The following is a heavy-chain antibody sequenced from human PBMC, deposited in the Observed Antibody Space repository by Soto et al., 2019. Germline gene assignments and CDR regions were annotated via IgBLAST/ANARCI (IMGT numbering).Heavy chain of an antibody. Sequence: QVQLVQSGADVKKPGASVKVSCKASGYNFTSYGISWVRQAPGQGLEWMGWISPHNDRTKYARRFLARVTMTTETPTSTVYMELGSLRSDDTAVYYCARDLYYSSGRYFDHDAFDIWGQGTVVTVSS. D-gene: IGHD6-19*01. CDR1: GYNFTSYG. CDR2: ISPHNDRT. V-gene: IGHV1-18*01. J-gene: IGHJ3*02. CDR3: ARDLYYSSGRYFDHDAFDI.